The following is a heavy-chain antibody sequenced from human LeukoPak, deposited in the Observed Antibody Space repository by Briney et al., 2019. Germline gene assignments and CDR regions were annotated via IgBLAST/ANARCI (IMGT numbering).Heavy chain of an antibody. V-gene: IGHV4-59*01. CDR2: IYDSGNT. J-gene: IGHJ4*02. CDR3: ARDRGERGAAIDY. D-gene: IGHD2-2*01. CDR1: GDSIGTYY. Sequence: SETLSLTCTVSGDSIGTYYWSWIRQPPGKGLEWIGYIYDSGNTNYNPSLKSRVTISVDTSKKQFSLKLNSVTAADTAVYYCARDRGERGAAIDYWGQGTLVTVSS.